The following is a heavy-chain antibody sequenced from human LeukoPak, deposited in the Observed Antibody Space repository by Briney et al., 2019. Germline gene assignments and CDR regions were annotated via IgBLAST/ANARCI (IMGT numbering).Heavy chain of an antibody. V-gene: IGHV1-2*02. CDR2: INPNSGGT. CDR1: GYTFNGFY. CDR3: ARDLWVGSPDAFDI. D-gene: IGHD3-16*01. Sequence: ASVKVSCKASGYTFNGFYLHWVRQAPGQGLEWMGWINPNSGGTNYAQKFQGRVTMTRDTSISTAYMELSRLRSDDTAVYYCARDLWVGSPDAFDIWGQGTMVTVSS. J-gene: IGHJ3*02.